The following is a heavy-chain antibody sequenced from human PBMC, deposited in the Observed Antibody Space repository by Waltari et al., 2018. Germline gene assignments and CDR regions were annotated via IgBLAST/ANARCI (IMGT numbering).Heavy chain of an antibody. D-gene: IGHD3-22*01. CDR2: IYHSGST. CDR3: ARVAHYDSSGYPNTNWFDP. Sequence: QVQLQESGPGLVKPSGTLSLTCAVSGGSISSSNWWSWVRQPPGKGLEWIGEIYHSGSTNYNPSLKSRVTISVDKSKNQFSLKLSSVTAADTAVYYCARVAHYDSSGYPNTNWFDPWGQGTLVTVSS. CDR1: GGSISSSNW. V-gene: IGHV4-4*02. J-gene: IGHJ5*02.